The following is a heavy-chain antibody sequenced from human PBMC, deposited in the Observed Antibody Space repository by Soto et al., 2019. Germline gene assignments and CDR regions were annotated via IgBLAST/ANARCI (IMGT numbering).Heavy chain of an antibody. Sequence: SETLSLTCAVYGGSFSGYYWSWIRQPTGKGLEWIGEINHSGSTNYNPSLKSRVTISVDTSKNQFSLKLSSVTAADTAVYYCARGVFEISITMFRGVGYYFDYWGQGTLVTVSS. CDR2: INHSGST. D-gene: IGHD3-10*01. CDR3: ARGVFEISITMFRGVGYYFDY. CDR1: GGSFSGYY. J-gene: IGHJ4*02. V-gene: IGHV4-34*01.